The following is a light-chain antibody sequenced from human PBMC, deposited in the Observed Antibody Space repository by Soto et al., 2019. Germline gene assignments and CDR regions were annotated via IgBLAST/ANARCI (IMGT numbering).Light chain of an antibody. CDR1: QGIRSY. J-gene: IGKJ5*01. CDR3: QQYYSYPYT. CDR2: AAS. Sequence: AIRMTQSPSSLSASTGDRVTITCRASQGIRSYLAWYQQKPGKAPKLLINAASTLQSGVPSRFNGSGSGTDFTLTISCLQSEDFATYYCQQYYSYPYTFGQGTRLEIK. V-gene: IGKV1-8*01.